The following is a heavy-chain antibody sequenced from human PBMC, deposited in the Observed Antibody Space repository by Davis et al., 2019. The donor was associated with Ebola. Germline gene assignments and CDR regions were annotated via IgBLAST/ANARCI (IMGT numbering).Heavy chain of an antibody. CDR2: IYYSGNR. J-gene: IGHJ4*02. V-gene: IGHV4-39*01. Sequence: MPGGSLRLSCTVSGGSIISTTYYWGWIRQPPGKGLEWIGTIYYSGNRYYNPSRQSRISITVDTSKNQFSLKLRSVTAADTAVYYCARHGGGSGYDYWGQGTLVTVSS. D-gene: IGHD5-12*01. CDR3: ARHGGGSGYDY. CDR1: GGSIISTTYY.